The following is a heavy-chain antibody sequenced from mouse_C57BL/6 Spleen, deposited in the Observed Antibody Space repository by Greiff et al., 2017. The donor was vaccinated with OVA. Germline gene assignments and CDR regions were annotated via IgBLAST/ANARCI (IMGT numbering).Heavy chain of an antibody. CDR3: ARGGSNPWYFDV. CDR2: IHPNSGST. Sequence: QVQLQQPGAELVKPGALVKLSCKASGYTFTSYWMHWVKQRPGQGLEWIGMIHPNSGSTNYNEKFKSKATLTVDKSSSTAYMQLSSLTSEDSAVYYCARGGSNPWYFDVWGTGTTVTVSS. V-gene: IGHV1-64*01. J-gene: IGHJ1*03. D-gene: IGHD2-5*01. CDR1: GYTFTSYW.